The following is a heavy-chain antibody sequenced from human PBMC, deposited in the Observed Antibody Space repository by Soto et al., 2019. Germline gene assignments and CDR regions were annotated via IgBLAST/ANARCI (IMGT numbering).Heavy chain of an antibody. CDR2: ISAYNGHT. J-gene: IGHJ4*02. CDR1: GYTFTNYA. D-gene: IGHD6-13*01. V-gene: IGHV1-18*01. Sequence: QVQLVQSGAEVKKPGSSVKVSCKASGYTFTNYAFSWVRQAPGQGLEWMGWISAYNGHTNYPQKLQGRVTMTTDTSTSTAYMEMRSLRSDDTAVYYCARDLAAAGPCDCWGQGTLFTVSS. CDR3: ARDLAAAGPCDC.